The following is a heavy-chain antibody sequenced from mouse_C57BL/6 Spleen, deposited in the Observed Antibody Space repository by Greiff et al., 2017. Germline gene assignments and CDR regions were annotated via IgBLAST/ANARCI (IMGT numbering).Heavy chain of an antibody. CDR2: IDPETGGT. CDR1: GYTFTDYE. V-gene: IGHV1-15*01. D-gene: IGHD1-1*01. J-gene: IGHJ2*01. Sequence: VQVVESGAELVRPGASVTLSCKASGYTFTDYEMHWVKQTPVHGLEWIGAIDPETGGTAYNQKFKGKAILTADKSSSTAYMELRSLTSEDSAVYYCTRDYYGSSPHYFDYWGQGTTLTVSS. CDR3: TRDYYGSSPHYFDY.